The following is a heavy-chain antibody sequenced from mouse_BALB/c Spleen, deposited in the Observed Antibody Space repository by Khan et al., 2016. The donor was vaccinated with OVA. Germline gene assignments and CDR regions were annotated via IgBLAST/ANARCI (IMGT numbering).Heavy chain of an antibody. CDR3: TRLAYYYDSEGFAY. V-gene: IGHV5-6*01. J-gene: IGHJ3*01. CDR1: GFTFSTYG. CDR2: VSTGGSYT. D-gene: IGHD1-1*01. Sequence: EVQGVESGGDLVKPGGSLKLSCAASGFTFSTYGMSWVRQAPDKRLEWVATVSTGGSYTYSPDSVKGRFTISRDNAKNTLYLQMSVLRSEDTAMFYCTRLAYYYDSEGFAYWGQGTLVTVSA.